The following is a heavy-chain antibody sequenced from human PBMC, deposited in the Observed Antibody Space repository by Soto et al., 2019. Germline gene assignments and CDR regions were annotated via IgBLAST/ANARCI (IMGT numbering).Heavy chain of an antibody. D-gene: IGHD2-15*01. J-gene: IGHJ4*02. CDR1: GVSITSYK. CDR2: MYSSGSS. Sequence: HVQLQESGPGLVKPSKTLSLTCTVSGVSITSYKWSWIRQSPGKGLEWIAYMYSSGSSSYNPSLKSRVTISVDTSKNQYSLKVNSATAADTAVYYCAREWSAFDYWAQGILVTVSS. V-gene: IGHV4-59*01. CDR3: AREWSAFDY.